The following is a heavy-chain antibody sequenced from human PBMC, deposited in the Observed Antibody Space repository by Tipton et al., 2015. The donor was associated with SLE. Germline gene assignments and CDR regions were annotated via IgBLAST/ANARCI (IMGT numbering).Heavy chain of an antibody. Sequence: GSLRLSCAASGFTFSDYYMIWIRQAPGKGLEWVSYISSSSSYINYADSVKGRFTISRDNVKNSLYLQMNSLRAEDTAVYYCARAPRYDFWSGPRGYGMDVWGQGTTVTVSS. J-gene: IGHJ6*02. CDR3: ARAPRYDFWSGPRGYGMDV. CDR2: ISSSSSYI. V-gene: IGHV3-11*06. D-gene: IGHD3-3*01. CDR1: GFTFSDYY.